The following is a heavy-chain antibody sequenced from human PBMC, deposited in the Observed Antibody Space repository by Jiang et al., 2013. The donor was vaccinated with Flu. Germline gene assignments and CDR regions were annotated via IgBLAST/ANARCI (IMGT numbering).Heavy chain of an antibody. D-gene: IGHD2-2*03. CDR1: GGSISNSSYY. CDR2: IYYSGRT. J-gene: IGHJ4*02. CDR3: ARFPLGWKLYYFDY. V-gene: IGHV4-39*07. Sequence: LLKPSETLSLTCTVSGGSISNSSYYWGWIRQPPGKGLEWIGSIYYSGRTYYFPSLRSRVTISVDTSKNQFSLKLSSVTAADTAVYYCARFPLGWKLYYFDYWGQGTLVTVSS.